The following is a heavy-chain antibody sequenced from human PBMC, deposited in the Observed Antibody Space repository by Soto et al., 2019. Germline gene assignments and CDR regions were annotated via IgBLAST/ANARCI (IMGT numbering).Heavy chain of an antibody. Sequence: PSETLSLTCTVSGDTVNNGDYFWSWIRQSPGKGLEWLGYIYFTGSTYYSPSLKSRLHISMDKSKNHFSLEMTSVTVADTAVYFCARVAGVYVVAAFKRELDPWGPGLLVTVSS. V-gene: IGHV4-30-4*01. CDR1: GDTVNNGDYF. J-gene: IGHJ5*02. D-gene: IGHD2-8*01. CDR3: ARVAGVYVVAAFKRELDP. CDR2: IYFTGST.